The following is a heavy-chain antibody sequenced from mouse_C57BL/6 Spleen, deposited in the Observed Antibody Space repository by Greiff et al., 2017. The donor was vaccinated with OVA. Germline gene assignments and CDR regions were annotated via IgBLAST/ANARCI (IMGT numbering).Heavy chain of an antibody. CDR3: ARLGYGYDYFAY. Sequence: EVHLVESGGGLVQPGGSLSLSCAASGFTFTDYYMSWVRQPPGKALEWLGFIRNKANGYTTEYSASVKGRFTISRDNSQSILYLQMNALRAEDSATYYCARLGYGYDYFAYWGQGTLVTFSA. D-gene: IGHD2-2*01. J-gene: IGHJ3*01. V-gene: IGHV7-3*01. CDR2: IRNKANGYTT. CDR1: GFTFTDYY.